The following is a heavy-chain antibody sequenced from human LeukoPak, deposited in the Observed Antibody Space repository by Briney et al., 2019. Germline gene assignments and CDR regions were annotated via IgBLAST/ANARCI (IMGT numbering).Heavy chain of an antibody. Sequence: GGSLRFSCAASGFTFSSYSMNWVRQAPGKGLEWVSSISSSSSYIYYADSVKGRFTISRDNAKNSLYLQMNSLRAEDTAVYYCARDLAAAGLDYWGQGTLVTVSS. CDR1: GFTFSSYS. J-gene: IGHJ4*02. CDR3: ARDLAAAGLDY. V-gene: IGHV3-21*01. D-gene: IGHD6-13*01. CDR2: ISSSSSYI.